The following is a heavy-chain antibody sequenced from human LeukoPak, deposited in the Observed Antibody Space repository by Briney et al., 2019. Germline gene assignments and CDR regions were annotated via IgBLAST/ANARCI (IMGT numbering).Heavy chain of an antibody. J-gene: IGHJ3*02. D-gene: IGHD5-18*01. Sequence: ASVKVSCKASGYTFTSYGISWVRQAPGQGLEWMGWISAYNGNTNYAQKLQGRVTMTTDTSTSTAYMKLRSLRSDDTAVYYCASLGVDTAMADAFDIWGQGTMVTVSS. CDR3: ASLGVDTAMADAFDI. CDR2: ISAYNGNT. V-gene: IGHV1-18*01. CDR1: GYTFTSYG.